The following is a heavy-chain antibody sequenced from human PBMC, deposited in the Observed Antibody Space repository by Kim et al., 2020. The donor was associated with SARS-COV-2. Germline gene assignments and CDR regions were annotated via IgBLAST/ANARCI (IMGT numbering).Heavy chain of an antibody. CDR1: GFTFSSYG. Sequence: GGSLRLSCAASGFTFSSYGMHWVRQAPGKGLEWVAVIWYDGSNKYYADSVKGRFTISRDNSKNTLYLQMNSLRAEDTAVYYCARDTVDYSSYYYYGMDVWGQGTTVTVSS. CDR3: ARDTVDYSSYYYYGMDV. D-gene: IGHD4-4*01. V-gene: IGHV3-33*01. CDR2: IWYDGSNK. J-gene: IGHJ6*02.